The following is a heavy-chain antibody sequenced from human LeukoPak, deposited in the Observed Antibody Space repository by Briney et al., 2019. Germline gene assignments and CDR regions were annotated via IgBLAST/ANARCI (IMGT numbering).Heavy chain of an antibody. CDR1: GGSISSYY. Sequence: VKPSETLSLTCTVSGGSISSYYWSWIRQPAGKGLEWIGYIYYSGSTNYNPSLKSRVTISVDTSKNQFSLKLSSVTAADTAVYYCARAVAVRDYGDYPWFDPWGQGTLVTVSS. CDR2: IYYSGST. D-gene: IGHD4-17*01. CDR3: ARAVAVRDYGDYPWFDP. J-gene: IGHJ5*02. V-gene: IGHV4-59*01.